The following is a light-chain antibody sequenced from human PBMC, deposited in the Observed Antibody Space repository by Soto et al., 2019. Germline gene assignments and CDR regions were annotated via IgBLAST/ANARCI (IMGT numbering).Light chain of an antibody. V-gene: IGLV2-14*01. J-gene: IGLJ1*01. CDR2: DVS. CDR3: SSYTSSSTYV. CDR1: SSDVGDYNY. Sequence: QSALTQPASVSGSPGQSITISCTGTSSDVGDYNYVSWYQQHPGKAPNLMIFDVSNRPSGVSNRFSGSKSGNTASLTISGLQAEDEAEYYCSSYTSSSTYVFGTGTKLTVL.